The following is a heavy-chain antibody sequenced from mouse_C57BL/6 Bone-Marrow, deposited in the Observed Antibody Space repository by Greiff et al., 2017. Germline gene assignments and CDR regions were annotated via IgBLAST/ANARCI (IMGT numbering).Heavy chain of an antibody. CDR1: GYSITSGYY. J-gene: IGHJ4*01. D-gene: IGHD2-3*01. CDR2: ISYDGSN. CDR3: ARDDGPTRYAMDY. Sequence: EVKLVESGPGLVKPSQSLSLTCSVTGYSITSGYYWNWIRQFPGNKLEWMGYISYDGSNNYNPSLKNRISITRDPSTNQFFLKLNSLTTEDTAPYYCARDDGPTRYAMDYRGQGTSVTVSS. V-gene: IGHV3-6*01.